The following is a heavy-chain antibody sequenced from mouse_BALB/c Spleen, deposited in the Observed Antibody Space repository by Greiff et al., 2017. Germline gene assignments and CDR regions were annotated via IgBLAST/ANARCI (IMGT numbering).Heavy chain of an antibody. J-gene: IGHJ3*01. CDR1: GFNIKDYY. CDR3: ARKAYGPGFAY. CDR2: IDPENGNT. V-gene: IGHV14-1*02. D-gene: IGHD2-10*02. Sequence: EVQLQQSGAELVRPGALVKLSCKASGFNIKDYYMHWVKQRPEQGLEWIGWIDPENGNTIYDPKFQGKASITADTSSNTAYLQLSSLTSEDSAVYFCARKAYGPGFAYWGKGTLVTVPA.